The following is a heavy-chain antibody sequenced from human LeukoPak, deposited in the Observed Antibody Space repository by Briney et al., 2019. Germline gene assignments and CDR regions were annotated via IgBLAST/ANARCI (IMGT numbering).Heavy chain of an antibody. J-gene: IGHJ5*02. CDR2: MNPNSGNT. V-gene: IGHV1-8*01. CDR1: GYTFTSYD. Sequence: GASVKVSCKASGYTFTSYDINWLRQATGQGLEWMGWMNPNSGNTGYAQKFQGRVTMTRNTSISTAYMELSSLRSEDTAVYYCARGYVFGVAGTPMFDPWGQGTLVTVSS. CDR3: ARGYVFGVAGTPMFDP. D-gene: IGHD6-19*01.